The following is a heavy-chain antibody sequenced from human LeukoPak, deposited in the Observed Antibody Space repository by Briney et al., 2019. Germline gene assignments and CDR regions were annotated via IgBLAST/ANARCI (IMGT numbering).Heavy chain of an antibody. CDR2: FDPEDGEA. CDR3: ATGAGIVGATQGWQTIPTLDY. V-gene: IGHV1-24*01. CDR1: GYTLTELS. Sequence: ASVKVSCKVSGYTLTELSMHWVRQAPGKGLEWMGGFDPEDGEAIYAQKFQGRVTMTEDTSTDTAYMELSSLRSEDTAVYYCATGAGIVGATQGWQTIPTLDYWGQGTLVTVSS. J-gene: IGHJ4*02. D-gene: IGHD1-26*01.